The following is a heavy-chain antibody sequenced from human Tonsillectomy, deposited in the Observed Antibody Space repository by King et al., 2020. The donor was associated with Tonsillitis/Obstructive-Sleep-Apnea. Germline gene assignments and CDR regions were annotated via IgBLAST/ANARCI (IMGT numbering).Heavy chain of an antibody. CDR3: ARGPTQTPYSDADC. V-gene: IGHV3-30*04. D-gene: IGHD5-18*01. CDR1: GFTISNYA. J-gene: IGHJ4*02. Sequence: QVQLVESGGGVVQPGRSLRLSCAASGFTISNYAMHWVRQAPGKGLEWVAIISYDESNKYYADAVKGRFTISRDTSKNTLYLQMNNLRPDDTAVYYCARGPTQTPYSDADCWGQGTLVTVSS. CDR2: ISYDESNK.